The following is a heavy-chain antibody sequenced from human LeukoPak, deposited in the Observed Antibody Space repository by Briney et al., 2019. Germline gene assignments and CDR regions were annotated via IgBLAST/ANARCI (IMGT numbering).Heavy chain of an antibody. CDR1: GFTFSSYA. J-gene: IGHJ4*02. CDR2: ISSNGGST. D-gene: IGHD6-13*01. V-gene: IGHV3-64D*09. Sequence: PGGSLRLSCSASGFTFSSYAMHWVRQAPGKGLEYVSAISSNGGSTYYADSVKGRFTISRDNSKNTLYLQMSSLRAEDTAVYYCVKNPSWYSSSWLDYWGQGILVTVSS. CDR3: VKNPSWYSSSWLDY.